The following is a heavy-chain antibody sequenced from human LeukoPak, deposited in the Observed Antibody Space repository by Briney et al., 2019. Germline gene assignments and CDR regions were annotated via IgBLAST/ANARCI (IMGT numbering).Heavy chain of an antibody. D-gene: IGHD3-22*01. V-gene: IGHV4-39*01. J-gene: IGHJ3*02. CDR3: ARLRYYYDSSGYYPGMDAFDI. Sequence: KPSEPLSLTCSVSGGSISSSSYYWGWIRQPPGKGLGWIGSIYYSGSTYYNPSLKSRVTISVDTSKNQFSLKLSSVTAAVTAVYYCARLRYYYDSSGYYPGMDAFDIWGQGTMVTVSS. CDR1: GGSISSSSYY. CDR2: IYYSGST.